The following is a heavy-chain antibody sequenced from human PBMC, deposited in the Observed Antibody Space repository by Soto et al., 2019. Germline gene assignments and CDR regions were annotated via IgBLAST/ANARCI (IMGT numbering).Heavy chain of an antibody. Sequence: PSETLSLTCTVSGASISGFYWGWIRKSAGKGLEWIGRIYATGTTDYNPSLKSRVMMSVDTSKKQFSLKLRSVTAADTAVYYCVRDGTKTLRDWFDPWGQGISVTVS. J-gene: IGHJ5*02. CDR1: GASISGFY. V-gene: IGHV4-4*07. D-gene: IGHD1-7*01. CDR3: VRDGTKTLRDWFDP. CDR2: IYATGTT.